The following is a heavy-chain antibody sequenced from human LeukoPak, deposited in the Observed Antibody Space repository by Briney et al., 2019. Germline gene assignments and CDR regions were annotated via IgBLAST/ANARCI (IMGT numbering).Heavy chain of an antibody. CDR2: IYSGGST. CDR3: ARDWELRYYYYGMDV. V-gene: IGHV3-66*01. CDR1: GFTFSSHW. J-gene: IGHJ6*02. D-gene: IGHD1-7*01. Sequence: GGSLRLSCAASGFTFSSHWMSWVRQAPGKGLEWVSVIYSGGSTYYADSVKGRFTISRDNSKNTLYLQMNSLRAEDTAVYYCARDWELRYYYYGMDVWGQGTTVTVSS.